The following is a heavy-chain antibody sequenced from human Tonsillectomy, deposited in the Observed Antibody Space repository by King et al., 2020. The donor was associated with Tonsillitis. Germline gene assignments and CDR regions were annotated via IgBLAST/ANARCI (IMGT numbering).Heavy chain of an antibody. D-gene: IGHD5-18*01. J-gene: IGHJ4*02. CDR1: GFTFSSYS. V-gene: IGHV3-21*01. Sequence: VQLVESGGGLVKPGGSLRLSCAASGFTFSSYSMNWVRQAPGKGLEWVSSISSSSSYIYYADSVKGRFTISRDNAKNSLYLQMNSLRAEDTAVYYCARGWIQLWSDLDYWGQGTLCTVSS. CDR3: ARGWIQLWSDLDY. CDR2: ISSSSSYI.